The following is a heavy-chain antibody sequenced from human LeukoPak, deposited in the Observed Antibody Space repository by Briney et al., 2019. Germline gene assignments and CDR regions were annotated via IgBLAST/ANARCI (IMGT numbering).Heavy chain of an antibody. CDR2: IYNSGST. Sequence: SETLSLTCTVSGGSISSNYWSWIQQPAGKGLEWIGRIYNSGSTNYNTNYNPSLSSRATMSVDASKKQFSLKLYSVTAADTAVYFCARSIWYGSGTTAFDSWGQGTLVTVSS. CDR3: ARSIWYGSGTTAFDS. J-gene: IGHJ4*02. D-gene: IGHD3-10*01. V-gene: IGHV4-4*07. CDR1: GGSISSNY.